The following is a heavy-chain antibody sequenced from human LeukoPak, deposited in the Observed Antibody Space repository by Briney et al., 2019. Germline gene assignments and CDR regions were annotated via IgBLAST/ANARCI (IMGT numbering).Heavy chain of an antibody. CDR1: GGTFSSYA. J-gene: IGHJ3*02. V-gene: IGHV1-69*13. Sequence: SVKVSCKASGGTFSSYAISWVRQAPGQGLEWMGGIIPIFGTANYAQKFQGRVTITADESTSTAYMELSSLRSEHTAVYYCARRVPGSGGSSDDAFDIWGQGTMVTVSS. D-gene: IGHD2-15*01. CDR3: ARRVPGSGGSSDDAFDI. CDR2: IIPIFGTA.